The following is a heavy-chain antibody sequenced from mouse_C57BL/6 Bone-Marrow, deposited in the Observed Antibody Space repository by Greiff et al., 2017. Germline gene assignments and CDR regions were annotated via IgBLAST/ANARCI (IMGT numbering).Heavy chain of an antibody. Sequence: QVQLQQSGAELARPGASVKLSCKASGYTFTSYGISWVKQRTGQGLEWIGEIYPRSGNTYYNEKFKGKATLTADKSSSTAYMELRSLTSEDSAVYFCARDIWGTTVWYFDVWGTGTTVTVSS. V-gene: IGHV1-81*01. CDR3: ARDIWGTTVWYFDV. D-gene: IGHD1-1*01. CDR2: IYPRSGNT. CDR1: GYTFTSYG. J-gene: IGHJ1*03.